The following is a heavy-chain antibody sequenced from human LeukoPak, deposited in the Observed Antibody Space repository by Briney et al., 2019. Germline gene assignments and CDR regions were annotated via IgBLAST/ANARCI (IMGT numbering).Heavy chain of an antibody. J-gene: IGHJ4*02. Sequence: GGSLRLSCAASGITFSSYRMNWVRQAPGKGLEWVSYISRNSSNKYYADSVKGRFTISRDNAKNSLYLQMNSLRAEDTAVYYCSSPAGETKLTRGLDYWGQGTLVTVSS. CDR3: SSPAGETKLTRGLDY. CDR2: ISRNSSNK. CDR1: GITFSSYR. V-gene: IGHV3-48*04. D-gene: IGHD7-27*01.